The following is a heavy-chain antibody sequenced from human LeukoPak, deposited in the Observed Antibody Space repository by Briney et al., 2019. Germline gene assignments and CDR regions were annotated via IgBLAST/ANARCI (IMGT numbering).Heavy chain of an antibody. CDR2: IKSKTDGGTT. V-gene: IGHV3-15*01. Sequence: GGSLRLSCAASGFTLSSYEMSWVRQAPGKGLEWVGRIKSKTDGGTTDYAAPVKGRFTISRDDSKNTLYLQMNSLKTEDTAVYYCTTYSPLRYCSSTSCRNYFDYWGQGTLVTVSS. D-gene: IGHD2-2*01. CDR1: GFTLSSYE. CDR3: TTYSPLRYCSSTSCRNYFDY. J-gene: IGHJ4*02.